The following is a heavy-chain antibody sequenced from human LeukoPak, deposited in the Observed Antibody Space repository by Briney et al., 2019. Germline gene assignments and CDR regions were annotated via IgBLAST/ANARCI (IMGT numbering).Heavy chain of an antibody. V-gene: IGHV3-21*01. CDR2: ISSSTIAI. J-gene: IGHJ4*02. CDR1: RFSFSTYG. D-gene: IGHD3-9*01. Sequence: WGSLCFYCAASRFSFSTYGWLWDGQAPGKGREWVSFISSSTIAIHYADTVQGRVTISRDNDRNILYLQMNSLRAEDTAVYYCARVYDVLTGGFDHWGQGALVTVSS. CDR3: ARVYDVLTGGFDH.